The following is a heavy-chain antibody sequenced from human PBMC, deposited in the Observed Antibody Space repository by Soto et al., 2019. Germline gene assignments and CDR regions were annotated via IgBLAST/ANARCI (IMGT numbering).Heavy chain of an antibody. J-gene: IGHJ4*02. CDR3: ARWTYCGGDCYWLDF. V-gene: IGHV4-59*01. D-gene: IGHD2-21*02. CDR1: GGSISGFY. Sequence: PSETLSLTCTFSGGSISGFYWGWIRQPPGKGLEWIGNIYYSGSANYDPSLRSRVTISLNTSKNQFSLNLNSVTAADTAIYYCARWTYCGGDCYWLDFWGQGTLVTVSS. CDR2: IYYSGSA.